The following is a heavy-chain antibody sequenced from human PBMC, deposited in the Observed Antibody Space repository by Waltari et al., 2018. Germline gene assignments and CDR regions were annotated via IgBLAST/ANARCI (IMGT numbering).Heavy chain of an antibody. J-gene: IGHJ4*02. V-gene: IGHV1-46*01. CDR2: LNPSGGST. CDR3: ARERTNYFDY. Sequence: QVQLVQSGAEVKKPGASVKVSCKASGYTFTSYYMHWVRQAPGQGLEWMGILNPSGGSTSYAQKCQGRVTMTSDTSTSTVYMELSSLRSEDTAVYYCARERTNYFDYWGQGTLVTVSS. CDR1: GYTFTSYY.